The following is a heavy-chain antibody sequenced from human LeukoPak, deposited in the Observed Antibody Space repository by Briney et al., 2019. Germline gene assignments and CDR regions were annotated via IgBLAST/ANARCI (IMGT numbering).Heavy chain of an antibody. Sequence: PSETLSLTCTVSGGSVGRGGYYWSWIRQPPGGGQEWIGDIYDIRNTNYNPSLKSRVTMSLDPSKNQFSLKLNSVTAADTAVYYCARTQSQSGSYRYYFAYWGQGTLVTVSS. CDR3: ARTQSQSGSYRYYFAY. V-gene: IGHV4-61*08. CDR1: GGSVGRGGYY. CDR2: IYDIRNT. D-gene: IGHD1-26*01. J-gene: IGHJ4*02.